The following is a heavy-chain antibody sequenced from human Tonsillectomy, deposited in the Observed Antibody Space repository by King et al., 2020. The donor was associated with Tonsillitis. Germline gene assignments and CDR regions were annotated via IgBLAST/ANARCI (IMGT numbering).Heavy chain of an antibody. Sequence: VQLVESGGGLVQPGGSLRLSCAASGFSFSDHYMVWVRQAPGKGLEWVGRCRNRHNDHATEYAASVRGRFTISRDDSKNSLYLQMNSLKTEDTAVYYCATGDFYDSSGFYYAGAFDIWGQGTMVTVSS. V-gene: IGHV3-72*01. CDR2: CRNRHNDHAT. J-gene: IGHJ3*02. CDR1: GFSFSDHY. D-gene: IGHD3-22*01. CDR3: ATGDFYDSSGFYYAGAFDI.